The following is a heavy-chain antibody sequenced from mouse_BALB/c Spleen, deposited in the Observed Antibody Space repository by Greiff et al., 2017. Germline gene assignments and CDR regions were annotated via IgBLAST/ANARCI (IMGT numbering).Heavy chain of an antibody. D-gene: IGHD2-14*01. CDR1: GYNFTSYW. J-gene: IGHJ3*01. Sequence: VQLQQPGAELVKPGTSVKLSCTASGYNFTSYWMNWVKLRPGQGLEWIGVIYPDSGSTDYNEKFKSKATLTVDTSSSTAYMQLSSLASEDSALYDCAKSYYRYSWFAYWGQGTLVTVSA. CDR3: AKSYYRYSWFAY. CDR2: IYPDSGST. V-gene: IGHV1-55*01.